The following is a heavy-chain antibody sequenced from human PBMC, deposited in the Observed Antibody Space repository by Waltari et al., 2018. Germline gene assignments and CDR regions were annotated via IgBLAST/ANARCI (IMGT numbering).Heavy chain of an antibody. D-gene: IGHD3-10*01. V-gene: IGHV4-31*03. Sequence: QVQLQESGPGLVKPSQTLSLTCTFSGGSISRGGYYWSWIRQHPGQGLEGLGYSYYIVSTYYNPSSKMRVTISVDTSTNQFYLKLSSVTAGDTAVYYCARDSSMVGATRGFDPWGQGTLVTVSS. CDR2: SYYIVST. CDR1: GGSISRGGYY. J-gene: IGHJ5*02. CDR3: ARDSSMVGATRGFDP.